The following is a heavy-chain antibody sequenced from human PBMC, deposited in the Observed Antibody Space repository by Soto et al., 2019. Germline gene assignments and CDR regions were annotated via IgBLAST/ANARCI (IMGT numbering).Heavy chain of an antibody. CDR3: ARERTRAFDF. Sequence: ASVKVSCKASGYTFSSYGISWVRQAPGQGLEWMGWISINNGNTNYAQKLQGRVTVTTDTSTSTAYMELRSLRSDDTAVYYCARERTRAFDFWGQGTMVTVSS. CDR2: ISINNGNT. J-gene: IGHJ3*01. V-gene: IGHV1-18*01. CDR1: GYTFSSYG.